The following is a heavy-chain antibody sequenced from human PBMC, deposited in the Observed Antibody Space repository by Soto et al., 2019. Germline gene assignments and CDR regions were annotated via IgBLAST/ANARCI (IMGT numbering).Heavy chain of an antibody. CDR1: GGTFSSYA. Sequence: QVQLVQSGAEVKKPGSSVKVSCKASGGTFSSYAISWVRQAPGQGLEWMGGIIPVFGTGIYAQKFQGRVTITADKSTNTAYMEMCSLRSEDTAVYFCARVGGTGGYTYGLDYWVQGTLFTVSS. CDR2: IIPVFGTG. CDR3: ARVGGTGGYTYGLDY. J-gene: IGHJ4*02. D-gene: IGHD5-18*01. V-gene: IGHV1-69*06.